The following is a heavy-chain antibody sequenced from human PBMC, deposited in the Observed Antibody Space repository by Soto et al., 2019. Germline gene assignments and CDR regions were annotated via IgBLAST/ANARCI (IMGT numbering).Heavy chain of an antibody. CDR1: GYTFTNYA. J-gene: IGHJ5*02. CDR2: INGGDGYT. CDR3: ARPAVPGRDGFDL. D-gene: IGHD2-21*02. V-gene: IGHV1-3*01. Sequence: QVQLVQSGAEVKKPGASVKVSCKASGYTFTNYAMHWVRQAPGQRLEWMAWINGGDGYTKYSQKFQGRLTVTRDTSASTAYMELSSLRSEDTAGYYCARPAVPGRDGFDLWGQGTLVTVSS.